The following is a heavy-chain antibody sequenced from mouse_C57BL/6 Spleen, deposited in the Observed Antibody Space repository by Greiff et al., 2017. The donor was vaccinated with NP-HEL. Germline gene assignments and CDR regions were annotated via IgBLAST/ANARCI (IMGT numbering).Heavy chain of an antibody. D-gene: IGHD4-1*01. CDR3: ARTVGLYYYAMDY. CDR2: IDPNSGGT. V-gene: IGHV1-72*01. CDR1: GYTFTSYW. Sequence: VNVVESGAELVKPGASVKLSCKASGYTFTSYWMHWVKQRPGRGLEWIGRIDPNSGGTKYNEKFKSKATLTVDKPSSTAYMQLSSLTSEDSAVYYCARTVGLYYYAMDYWGQGTSVTVSS. J-gene: IGHJ4*01.